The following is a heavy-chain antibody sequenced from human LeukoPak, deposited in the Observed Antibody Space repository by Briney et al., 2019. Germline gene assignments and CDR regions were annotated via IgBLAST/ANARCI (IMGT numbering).Heavy chain of an antibody. CDR2: IGGGDT. Sequence: PGGSLRLSCPASGFTFRNFAISWVRQAPGKGLEWVSSIGGGDTHYADSVKGRFTISGDDSRSTVDLQMSSLRAEDTAVYYCAKDGQSFNSMYDYFDSWGQGTLVTVSS. CDR3: AKDGQSFNSMYDYFDS. V-gene: IGHV3-23*01. J-gene: IGHJ4*02. CDR1: GFTFRNFA. D-gene: IGHD2-8*01.